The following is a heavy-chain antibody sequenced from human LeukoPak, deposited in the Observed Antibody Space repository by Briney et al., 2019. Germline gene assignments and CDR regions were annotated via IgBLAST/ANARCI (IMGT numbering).Heavy chain of an antibody. D-gene: IGHD2-2*02. CDR2: INAGNGNT. CDR1: GYTFTNYA. V-gene: IGHV1-3*01. J-gene: IGHJ4*02. Sequence: ASVKVSCKASGYTFTNYAMHWVRQAPGQRLEWMGWINAGNGNTKYSQKFQDRVTITRDTSASTAYMELSSLRSEDTAVYYCARVGCSSTSCYRDGHYWGQGTLVTVSS. CDR3: ARVGCSSTSCYRDGHY.